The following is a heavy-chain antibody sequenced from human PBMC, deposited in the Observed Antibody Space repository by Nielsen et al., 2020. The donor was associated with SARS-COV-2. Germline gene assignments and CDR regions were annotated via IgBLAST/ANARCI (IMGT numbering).Heavy chain of an antibody. J-gene: IGHJ4*02. CDR3: ARGGSYDFWGGADY. D-gene: IGHD3-3*01. CDR1: GFIFGAYG. CDR2: IWYDGGKK. Sequence: GESLKISCAASGFIFGAYGMHWVRQAPGKGLEWVAAIWYDGGKKYYADSVKGRFTIFRDNSNNMLYLQMNSLRADDTAVYYCARGGSYDFWGGADYWGQGTLVTVSS. V-gene: IGHV3-33*01.